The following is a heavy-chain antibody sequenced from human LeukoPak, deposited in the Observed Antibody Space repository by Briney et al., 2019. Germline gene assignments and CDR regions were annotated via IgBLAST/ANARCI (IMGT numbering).Heavy chain of an antibody. Sequence: PGGSLRLSCAASGFTFSSYAMHWVRQAPGKGLEWVAVISYDGSNKYYADSVKGRFTISRDNSKNTLYLQMNSLRAEDTAVYYCARDTESMTIFGVAQYYYYYGMDVWGQGTTVTVSS. CDR3: ARDTESMTIFGVAQYYYYYGMDV. D-gene: IGHD3-3*01. J-gene: IGHJ6*02. CDR2: ISYDGSNK. V-gene: IGHV3-30-3*01. CDR1: GFTFSSYA.